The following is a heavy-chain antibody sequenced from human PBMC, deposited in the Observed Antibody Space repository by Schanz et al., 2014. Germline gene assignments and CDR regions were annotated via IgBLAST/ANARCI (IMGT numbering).Heavy chain of an antibody. CDR3: ARTTNPFNFDSWPYLDY. CDR1: GFTFSTYT. Sequence: DVQLVESGGGLVKPGGSLRLSCAASGFTFSTYTMNWVRQAPGKGLEWVSSISSSSTYIYYTDSLKGRFTISRDNAKNTLYLQMNSLRAEDTAVYYCARTTNPFNFDSWPYLDYWGQGTLVTVSS. D-gene: IGHD3-9*01. V-gene: IGHV3-21*02. CDR2: ISSSSTYI. J-gene: IGHJ4*02.